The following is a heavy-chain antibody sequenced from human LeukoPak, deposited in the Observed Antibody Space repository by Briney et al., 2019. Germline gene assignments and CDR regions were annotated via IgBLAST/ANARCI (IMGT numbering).Heavy chain of an antibody. Sequence: ASVKVSCKASGYTFTGYYMHWVRQAPGQGLEWMGSINPNSGGTNYAQKFQGRVTMTRDTSISTAYMELSRLRSDDTAVYYCARARFEDDFWSGYSYWGQGALVTVSS. V-gene: IGHV1-2*02. CDR2: INPNSGGT. J-gene: IGHJ4*02. CDR1: GYTFTGYY. D-gene: IGHD3-3*01. CDR3: ARARFEDDFWSGYSY.